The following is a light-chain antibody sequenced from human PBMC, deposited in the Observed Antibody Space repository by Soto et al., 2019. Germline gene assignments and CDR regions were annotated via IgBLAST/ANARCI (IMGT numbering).Light chain of an antibody. V-gene: IGKV1-5*03. CDR3: QHYDSYPWT. J-gene: IGKJ1*01. CDR2: KAS. CDR1: QSISSW. Sequence: IHITPSPDTLSASVPYIVTTTCLASQSISSWLAWYQQKPGKAPKLLIYKASTLKSGVPSRFSGSGSGTEFTLTISSLQPDDFATYYCQHYDSYPWTFGQGTKVDIK.